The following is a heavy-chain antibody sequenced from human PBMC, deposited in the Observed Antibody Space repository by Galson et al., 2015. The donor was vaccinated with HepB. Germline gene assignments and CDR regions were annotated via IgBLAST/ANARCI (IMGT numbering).Heavy chain of an antibody. CDR2: IIPILGTA. D-gene: IGHD3-22*01. J-gene: IGHJ3*02. CDR3: ARDSRDLSGHYDSSGYYFFRRVGGDAFDI. Sequence: SVKVSCKASGGTFSSYAISWVRQAPGQGLEWMGGIIPILGTANYAQKLQGRVTITADESTSTAYMELSSLRSEDTAVYYCARDSRDLSGHYDSSGYYFFRRVGGDAFDIWGQGTMVTVSS. V-gene: IGHV1-69*13. CDR1: GGTFSSYA.